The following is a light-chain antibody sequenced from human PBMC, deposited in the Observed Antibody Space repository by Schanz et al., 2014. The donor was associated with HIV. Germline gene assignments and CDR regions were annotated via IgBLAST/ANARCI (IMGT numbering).Light chain of an antibody. CDR3: QYFGNSGGT. Sequence: EIVLTQSPGSLSLSPGGRATLSCGASQSLSSSYLAWYQQKRDQPPRLVIYATSTWAAGIPDRFSGTGSGTDFTLTISRLEPEDFAVYYCQYFGNSGGTFGGGTKVEIK. CDR2: ATS. J-gene: IGKJ4*01. V-gene: IGKV3-20*01. CDR1: QSLSSSY.